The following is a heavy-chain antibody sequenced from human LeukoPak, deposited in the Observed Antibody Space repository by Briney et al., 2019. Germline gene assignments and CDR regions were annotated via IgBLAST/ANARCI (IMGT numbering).Heavy chain of an antibody. CDR2: ISGSGGST. D-gene: IGHD3-3*01. J-gene: IGHJ4*02. CDR1: GFTFSSYA. CDR3: ARLSGSRLPGY. Sequence: GGSLRLSCAASGFTFSSYAMSWVRQAPGKGLEWVSAISGSGGSTYYADSVKGRFTISRDISESTLYLQMNSLRPEDTAVYYCARLSGSRLPGYWGQGALVTVSS. V-gene: IGHV3-23*01.